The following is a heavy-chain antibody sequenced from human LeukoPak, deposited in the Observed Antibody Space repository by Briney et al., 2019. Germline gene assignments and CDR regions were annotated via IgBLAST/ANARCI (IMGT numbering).Heavy chain of an antibody. CDR2: INPNSGGT. CDR3: AVGYCSGGSCYSLDY. V-gene: IGHV1-2*02. J-gene: IGHJ4*02. CDR1: GYTFTGYY. D-gene: IGHD2-15*01. Sequence: ASVKVSGKASGYTFTGYYMHWVRQAPGQGLEWMGWINPNSGGTNYAQKFQGRVTMTRDTSISTAYMELSRLRSDDAAVYYCAVGYCSGGSCYSLDYWGQGTLVTVSS.